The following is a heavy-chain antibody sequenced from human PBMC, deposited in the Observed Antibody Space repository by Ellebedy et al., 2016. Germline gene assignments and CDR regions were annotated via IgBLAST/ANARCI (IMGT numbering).Heavy chain of an antibody. CDR2: IKEDGSDT. Sequence: GESLKISCAASGFTFSSYWMSWVRLAPGKGLEWVANIKEDGSDTYYVDSVKGRFTISRDNAENSLHLQMNSLRAEDTAVYYCARGRYTSGWYPDYFDYWGQGTLVTVSS. CDR3: ARGRYTSGWYPDYFDY. V-gene: IGHV3-7*03. D-gene: IGHD6-19*01. CDR1: GFTFSSYW. J-gene: IGHJ4*02.